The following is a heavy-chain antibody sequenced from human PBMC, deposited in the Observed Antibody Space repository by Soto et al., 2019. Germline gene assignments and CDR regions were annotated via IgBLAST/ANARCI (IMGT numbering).Heavy chain of an antibody. CDR3: ARARWFCFDY. D-gene: IGHD3-10*01. CDR1: GYTFTSYA. J-gene: IGHJ4*02. Sequence: ASVKVSCKASGYTFTSYAMHWVRPAPGQRLEWMGWSNAGNGNTKHSQKFQGRVTITRDTSASTAYMELSSLRSEDTAVYYCARARWFCFDYWGPGTLVTVSS. CDR2: SNAGNGNT. V-gene: IGHV1-3*01.